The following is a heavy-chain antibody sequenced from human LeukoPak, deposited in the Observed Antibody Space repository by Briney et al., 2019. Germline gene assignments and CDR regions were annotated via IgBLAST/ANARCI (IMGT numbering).Heavy chain of an antibody. J-gene: IGHJ4*02. CDR2: ITPSSGTT. D-gene: IGHD3-10*01. CDR1: GYTFTSNY. V-gene: IGHV1-46*01. CDR3: ARASGSSAVPFDY. Sequence: ASVKVSSKASGYTFTSNYMHWVRQAPGQGLEWMGVITPSSGTTSYAQKFQGRVTMTRDTSTSTLYMELSSLTSDDTAVYYCARASGSSAVPFDYWGQGTLVTVST.